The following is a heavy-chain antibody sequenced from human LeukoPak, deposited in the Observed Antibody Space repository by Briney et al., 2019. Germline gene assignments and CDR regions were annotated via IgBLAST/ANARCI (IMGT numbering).Heavy chain of an antibody. CDR2: IYYSGST. V-gene: IGHV4-61*08. CDR3: AGSYYYDSSSIDY. J-gene: IGHJ4*02. Sequence: PSETLSLTCTVSGGSISSGDYYWSWIRQPPGKGLEWIGYIYYSGSTNYNPSLKSRVTISVDTSKNQFSLKLSSVTAADTAVYYCAGSYYYDSSSIDYWGQGTLVTVSS. CDR1: GGSISSGDYY. D-gene: IGHD3-22*01.